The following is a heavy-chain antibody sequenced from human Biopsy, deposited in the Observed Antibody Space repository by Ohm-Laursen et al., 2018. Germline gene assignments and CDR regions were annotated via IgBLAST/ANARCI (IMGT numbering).Heavy chain of an antibody. CDR3: ALAAAQTVTHFDY. J-gene: IGHJ4*02. V-gene: IGHV3-21*04. CDR1: GFTFSRSV. CDR2: VTTTSSYI. D-gene: IGHD4-17*01. Sequence: SLRLSCAASGFTFSRSVMHWVRQAPGKGLEWVSSVTTTSSYIYYADSVKGRFTISRDNSKNTLYLQMNSLRADDTAVYYCALAAAQTVTHFDYWGQGTLVTVSS.